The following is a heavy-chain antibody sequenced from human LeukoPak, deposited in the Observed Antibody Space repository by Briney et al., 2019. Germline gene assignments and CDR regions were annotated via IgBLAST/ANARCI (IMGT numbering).Heavy chain of an antibody. J-gene: IGHJ4*02. CDR3: ARDARIAAAATIIDY. CDR2: INPSGGST. Sequence: ASVKVSCKASGYTFTSYYMHWVRQAPGQGLEWMGIINPSGGSTTYARKFQGRVTMTRDTSTTTVYTELSSLRPEDTAVYYCARDARIAAAATIIDYWGQGTLVAVSS. V-gene: IGHV1-46*01. CDR1: GYTFTSYY. D-gene: IGHD6-13*01.